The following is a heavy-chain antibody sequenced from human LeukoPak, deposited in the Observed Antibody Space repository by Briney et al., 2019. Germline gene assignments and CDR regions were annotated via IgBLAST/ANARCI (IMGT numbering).Heavy chain of an antibody. V-gene: IGHV1-69*13. CDR3: AREDGDYVVPYDAFDI. Sequence: ASVKVSCKASGGTFSSYAISWVRQAPGQGREWMGGIIPIFGTANYAQKFQGRVTITADESTSTAYMELSSLRSEDTAVYYCAREDGDYVVPYDAFDIWGQGTMVTVSS. J-gene: IGHJ3*02. CDR1: GGTFSSYA. CDR2: IIPIFGTA. D-gene: IGHD4-17*01.